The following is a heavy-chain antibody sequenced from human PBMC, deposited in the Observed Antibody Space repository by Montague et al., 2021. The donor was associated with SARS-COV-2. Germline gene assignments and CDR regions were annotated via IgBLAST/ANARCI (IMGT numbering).Heavy chain of an antibody. J-gene: IGHJ6*02. Sequence: CAISGDSVSSNRAAWNWIRQSPSRGLEWLGRTYYRSKWYNDYAVSVNSRITINPDTSKNQFSLQLNSVTPEDTAVYYCARGIWFGELLTGYYYYGMDVWGQGTTVTVSS. V-gene: IGHV6-1*01. D-gene: IGHD3-10*01. CDR1: GDSVSSNRAA. CDR3: ARGIWFGELLTGYYYYGMDV. CDR2: TYYRSKWYN.